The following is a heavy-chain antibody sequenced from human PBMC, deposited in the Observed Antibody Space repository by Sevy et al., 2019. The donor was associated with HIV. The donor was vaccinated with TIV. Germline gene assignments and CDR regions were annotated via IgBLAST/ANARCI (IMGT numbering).Heavy chain of an antibody. J-gene: IGHJ4*01. CDR2: ITTGGDRT. Sequence: GGSLRLSCAASGFSFSNYAMSWVRQAPGKGLKWVSTITTGGDRTYFADSVRGRFTVSRDDSKNTLYLQMNSLRAEDTAVYYCAKDGGSSYESSGLFDYWGQGTLVTVSS. CDR3: AKDGGSSYESSGLFDY. V-gene: IGHV3-23*01. CDR1: GFSFSNYA. D-gene: IGHD3-22*01.